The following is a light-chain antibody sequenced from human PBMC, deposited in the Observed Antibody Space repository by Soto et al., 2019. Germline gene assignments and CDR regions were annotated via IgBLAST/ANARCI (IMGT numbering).Light chain of an antibody. J-gene: IGKJ5*01. V-gene: IGKV1-27*01. CDR2: SAS. Sequence: DVQLTQSPSSLSASVGDRVTITCRASQGIAKSLAWYQQKPGKAPKLLIYSASTLQSGVPARFSGSGSGTDFTLTISSLEPEDFAVYYCQQRSNWPITFGQGTRLEIK. CDR3: QQRSNWPIT. CDR1: QGIAKS.